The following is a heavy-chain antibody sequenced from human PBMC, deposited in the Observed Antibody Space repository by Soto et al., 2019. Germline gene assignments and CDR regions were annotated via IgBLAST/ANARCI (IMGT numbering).Heavy chain of an antibody. D-gene: IGHD6-13*01. V-gene: IGHV3-30*18. J-gene: IGHJ6*02. Sequence: QVQLVESGGGVIQPGTSLSLSCGSSGFTFRSFGMYWVRQAPGKGLEWVAVVSYDGNHKYYADSVKGRFTVSRDNAKNMLYLQMNSLRGEDTAVYYCAKDVGQQLLLNYGMDVWGQGTTGTVSS. CDR2: VSYDGNHK. CDR1: GFTFRSFG. CDR3: AKDVGQQLLLNYGMDV.